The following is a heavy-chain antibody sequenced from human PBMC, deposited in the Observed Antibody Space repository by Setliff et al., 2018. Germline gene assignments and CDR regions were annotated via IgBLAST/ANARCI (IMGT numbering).Heavy chain of an antibody. CDR1: GFTFDDYT. J-gene: IGHJ6*02. CDR3: AKDIGSSWYFGYYGMDV. CDR2: ISWDGGST. Sequence: GGSLRLSCAASGFTFDDYTMHWARQAPGKGLEWVSLISWDGGSTYYADSVKGRFTISRDNSKNSLYLQMNSLRTEDTALYYCAKDIGSSWYFGYYGMDVWGQGTTVTVSS. V-gene: IGHV3-43*01. D-gene: IGHD6-13*01.